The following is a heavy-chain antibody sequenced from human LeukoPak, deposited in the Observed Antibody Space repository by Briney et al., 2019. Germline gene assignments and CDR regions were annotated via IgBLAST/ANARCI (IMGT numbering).Heavy chain of an antibody. CDR1: GFSFSRYW. Sequence: PGGSLRLSCAASGFSFSRYWMHWVRQAPGKGPVWVARSNGDGSSTSSADSVKGRFTISRDSAKNTLYLQMNSLRAEDTAIYYCARDQLGDGDYLFDYWGQGTLVTVSS. D-gene: IGHD4-17*01. CDR3: ARDQLGDGDYLFDY. CDR2: SNGDGSST. J-gene: IGHJ4*02. V-gene: IGHV3-74*01.